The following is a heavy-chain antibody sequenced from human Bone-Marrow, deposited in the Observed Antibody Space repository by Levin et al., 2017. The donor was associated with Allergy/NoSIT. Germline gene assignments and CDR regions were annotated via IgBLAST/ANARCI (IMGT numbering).Heavy chain of an antibody. CDR3: ARDFRGLLWFRELLGGGWFDP. J-gene: IGHJ5*02. Sequence: ASVKVSCKASGYTFTSYGISWVRQAPGQGLEWMGWISAYNGNTNYAQKLQGRVTMTTDTSTSTAYMELRSLRSDDTAVYYCARDFRGLLWFRELLGGGWFDPWGQGTLVTVSS. V-gene: IGHV1-18*01. D-gene: IGHD3-10*01. CDR1: GYTFTSYG. CDR2: ISAYNGNT.